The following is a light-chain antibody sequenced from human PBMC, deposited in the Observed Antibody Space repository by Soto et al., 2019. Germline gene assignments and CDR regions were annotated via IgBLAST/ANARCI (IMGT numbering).Light chain of an antibody. CDR3: SSYADSSARDYV. CDR2: DVS. V-gene: IGLV2-14*03. J-gene: IGLJ1*01. Sequence: QSALTQPASVSGSPGQSITISCTGISSDIGAYDYVSWYQQHPGGVPKLLIFDVSSRPSGVSSRFSGSKSGNTASLTISGLQADDESDYYCSSYADSSARDYVFGGGTKLTVL. CDR1: SSDIGAYDY.